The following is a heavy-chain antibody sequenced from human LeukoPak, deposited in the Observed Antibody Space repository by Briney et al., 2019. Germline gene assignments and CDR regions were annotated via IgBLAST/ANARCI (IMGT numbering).Heavy chain of an antibody. CDR3: ARLRYFDWFQIFDY. D-gene: IGHD3-9*01. Sequence: SETLSLTCAVSGGSISSSDWWSWVRQPPGKGLEWIGEMYHSGSASYNPSLKSRVTISLDNSKNQFSLRLSSVTAADTAVYYCARLRYFDWFQIFDYWGQGTLVSVSS. J-gene: IGHJ4*02. CDR1: GGSISSSDW. CDR2: MYHSGSA. V-gene: IGHV4-4*02.